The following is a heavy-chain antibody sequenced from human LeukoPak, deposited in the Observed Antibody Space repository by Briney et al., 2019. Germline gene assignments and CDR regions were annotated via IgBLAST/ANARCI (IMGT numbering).Heavy chain of an antibody. V-gene: IGHV1-2*02. J-gene: IGHJ6*02. Sequence: ASVKVSCKASGYTFTGYYIHWVRQAPGQGFEWMGWIHPNSGATGYAQNFQGRVTMTRDTSISTAYVDLSRLRSDDTAVYYCARNTALGYGLDVWGQGTPVTVSS. CDR2: IHPNSGAT. D-gene: IGHD5-18*01. CDR1: GYTFTGYY. CDR3: ARNTALGYGLDV.